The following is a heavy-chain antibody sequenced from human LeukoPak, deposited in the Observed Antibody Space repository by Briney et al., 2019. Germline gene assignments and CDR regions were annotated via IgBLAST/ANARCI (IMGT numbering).Heavy chain of an antibody. J-gene: IGHJ4*02. CDR1: GFTFSNYA. Sequence: PGGSLRLSCVASGFTFSNYAMHWVRQAPGKGLEWVAVISYGGNNKYYADSVKGRFTISRDNSKNTLYLQMNSLRAEDTAVYYCASPPDFWSGYDYWGQGTLVTVSS. CDR2: ISYGGNNK. D-gene: IGHD3-3*01. CDR3: ASPPDFWSGYDY. V-gene: IGHV3-30*14.